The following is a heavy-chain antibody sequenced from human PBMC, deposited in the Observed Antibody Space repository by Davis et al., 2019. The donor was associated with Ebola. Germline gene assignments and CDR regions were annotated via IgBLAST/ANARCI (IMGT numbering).Heavy chain of an antibody. Sequence: QTLSLTCAISGDSVSSNSAAWNWTRQSPSRGLEWLGRTYYSSKWYNDYAVSVNSRMTINPDTSKNQFSLQLNSVTPEDTAVYYCARHIVAGWTNWFDPWGQGTLVTVSS. V-gene: IGHV6-1*01. D-gene: IGHD2-21*01. J-gene: IGHJ5*02. CDR1: GDSVSSNSAA. CDR2: TYYSSKWYN. CDR3: ARHIVAGWTNWFDP.